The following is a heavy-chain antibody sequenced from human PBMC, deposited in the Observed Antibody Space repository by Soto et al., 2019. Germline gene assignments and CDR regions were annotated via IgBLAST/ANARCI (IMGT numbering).Heavy chain of an antibody. Sequence: GGSLRLSFAASGFTFSSYAMHWACQAQGKGLEWVAVISYDGSNKYYADSVKGRFTISRDNSKNTLYLQMNSLRAEDTAVYYCARDPAPKYYDSSGYYPYYFDYWGQGTLVTVSS. CDR2: ISYDGSNK. CDR3: ARDPAPKYYDSSGYYPYYFDY. CDR1: GFTFSSYA. J-gene: IGHJ4*02. V-gene: IGHV3-30-3*01. D-gene: IGHD3-22*01.